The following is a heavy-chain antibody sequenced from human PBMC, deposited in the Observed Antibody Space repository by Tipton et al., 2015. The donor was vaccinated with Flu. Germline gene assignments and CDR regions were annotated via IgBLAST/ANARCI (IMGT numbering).Heavy chain of an antibody. Sequence: QLVQSGADVKKPGSSVKVSCEASGGTFSSYAITWMRQAPGQGFEWMGRIVPIVGVANYAQNFQDRVTITSDKSTNTAYMRLSSLRSEDTAVYYCARSYCSGGSCRAYFDSWGQGTLVTVSA. CDR3: ARSYCSGGSCRAYFDS. D-gene: IGHD2-15*01. CDR2: IVPIVGVA. CDR1: GGTFSSYA. J-gene: IGHJ4*02. V-gene: IGHV1-69*09.